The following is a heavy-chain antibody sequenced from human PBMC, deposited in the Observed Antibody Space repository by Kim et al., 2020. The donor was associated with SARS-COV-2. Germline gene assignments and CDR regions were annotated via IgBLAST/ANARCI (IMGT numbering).Heavy chain of an antibody. J-gene: IGHJ6*02. CDR1: GYTFTSYG. CDR2: ISAYNGNT. V-gene: IGHV1-18*04. Sequence: ASVKVSCKASGYTFTSYGISWVRQAPGQGLEWMGWISAYNGNTNYAQKLQGRVTMTTDTSTSTAYMELRSLRSDDTAVYYCARGPNCSSTSCYYYYYYGMDVWGQGTTVTVSS. CDR3: ARGPNCSSTSCYYYYYYGMDV. D-gene: IGHD2-2*01.